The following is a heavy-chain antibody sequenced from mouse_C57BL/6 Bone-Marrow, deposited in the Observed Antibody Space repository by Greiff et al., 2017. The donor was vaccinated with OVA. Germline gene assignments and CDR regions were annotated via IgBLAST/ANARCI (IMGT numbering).Heavy chain of an antibody. Sequence: QVQLQQSGAELVMPGASVKLSCKASGYTFTSYWMHWVKQRPGQGLEWIGEIDPSDSYTNYNQKFKGKSTLTVDKSSSTAYMQLSSLTSEDSAVYYCARGGDYDYFDYWGQGPTLTVSS. V-gene: IGHV1-69*01. D-gene: IGHD2-4*01. CDR3: ARGGDYDYFDY. J-gene: IGHJ2*01. CDR2: IDPSDSYT. CDR1: GYTFTSYW.